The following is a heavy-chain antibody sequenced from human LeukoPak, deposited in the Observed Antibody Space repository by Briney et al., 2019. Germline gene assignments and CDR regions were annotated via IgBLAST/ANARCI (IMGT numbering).Heavy chain of an antibody. CDR2: IRFDGSNK. CDR3: ASPPRDYGVTFDL. Sequence: PGGSLRLSCAASGFTFSNYGVHWVRQAPGKGLEWVSFIRFDGSNKYYADSVKGRFTISRDSSKNTLYLQMNSLRAEDTAVYYCASPPRDYGVTFDLWGRGTLVTVSS. V-gene: IGHV3-30*02. CDR1: GFTFSNYG. J-gene: IGHJ2*01. D-gene: IGHD4-17*01.